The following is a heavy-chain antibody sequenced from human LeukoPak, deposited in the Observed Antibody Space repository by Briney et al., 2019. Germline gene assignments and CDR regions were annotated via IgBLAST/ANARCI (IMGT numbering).Heavy chain of an antibody. CDR1: GFTFSSYA. D-gene: IGHD3-9*01. CDR3: VRSYDILTGLMDV. CDR2: ISSNGGRT. Sequence: GGSLRLSCAASGFTFSSYAMHWVRQAPGKGLEYVSAISSNGGRTYYANSVKGRFTISRDNSKNTLYLQMGSLRAEDMAVYYRVRSYDILTGLMDVWGKGTTVTVSS. V-gene: IGHV3-64*01. J-gene: IGHJ6*03.